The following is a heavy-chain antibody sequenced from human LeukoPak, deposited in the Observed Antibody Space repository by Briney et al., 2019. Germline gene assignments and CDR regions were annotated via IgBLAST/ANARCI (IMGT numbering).Heavy chain of an antibody. CDR3: AKDTTEMATTPPFDY. V-gene: IGHV3-23*01. J-gene: IGHJ4*02. CDR2: ISGSGGST. Sequence: PGGSLRLSCAASGFPFNTFAMSWVRQAPGKGLEWVSAISGSGGSTYYADSVKGRFTISRDNSKNTLYLQMNSLRAEDTAVYYCAKDTTEMATTPPFDYWGQGTLVTVSS. D-gene: IGHD5-24*01. CDR1: GFPFNTFA.